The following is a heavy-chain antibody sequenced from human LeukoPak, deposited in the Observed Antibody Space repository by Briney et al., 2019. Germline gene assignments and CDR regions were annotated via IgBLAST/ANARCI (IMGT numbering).Heavy chain of an antibody. CDR3: AKDRNYDILTGYSIRVGAFDI. Sequence: GGALRLSCAASGFSFSIYGMSWVRQAPWMGLEWVSSIGGSGDATFYADSVKGRFTISRDNSKNTLYLQMNSLRAEDTAVYYCAKDRNYDILTGYSIRVGAFDIWGQGTMVTVSS. D-gene: IGHD3-9*01. CDR1: GFSFSIYG. CDR2: IGGSGDAT. V-gene: IGHV3-23*01. J-gene: IGHJ3*02.